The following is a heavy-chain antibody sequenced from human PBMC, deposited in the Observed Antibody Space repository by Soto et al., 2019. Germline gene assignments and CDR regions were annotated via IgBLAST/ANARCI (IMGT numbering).Heavy chain of an antibody. CDR3: ARRGGSSSGYYYYAMDV. CDR2: IYYNGDT. D-gene: IGHD6-6*01. V-gene: IGHV4-31*03. J-gene: IGHJ6*02. CDR1: GGSMNSGWYD. Sequence: TLYLTCSVSGGSMNSGWYDWSWIRQHRGKGLEWIWYIYYNGDTCYNQSLKSRFTISLDTSKNQCSLNLTSVTSAETAVYYCARRGGSSSGYYYYAMDVWGQGTTVTVS.